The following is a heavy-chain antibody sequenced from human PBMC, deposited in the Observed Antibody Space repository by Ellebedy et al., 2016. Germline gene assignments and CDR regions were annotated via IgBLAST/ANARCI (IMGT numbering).Heavy chain of an antibody. Sequence: SETLSLTCTVSGGSISSSSYYWTWIRQPPGKGLEWIGNIYYSGSTYYNPSLKSRVTISVDTSKSQFSLKLSSVIATDTAVYYCARRLVGSSLIDYWGQGTLVAVSS. D-gene: IGHD2-8*02. V-gene: IGHV4-39*01. CDR2: IYYSGST. CDR1: GGSISSSSYY. J-gene: IGHJ4*02. CDR3: ARRLVGSSLIDY.